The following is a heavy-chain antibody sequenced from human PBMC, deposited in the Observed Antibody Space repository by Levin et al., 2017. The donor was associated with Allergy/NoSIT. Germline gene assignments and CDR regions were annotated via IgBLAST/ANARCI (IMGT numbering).Heavy chain of an antibody. J-gene: IGHJ5*02. CDR3: VYRKFYDISNYVFDP. V-gene: IGHV2-5*02. Sequence: SGPTLVKPTQTLTLTCTFSGFSLSPSGVGVGWIRQPPGKALEWLALIYWDDDKRYSPSLKTRLTITKDTSKNQVVLTMTNMDTVDTATYFCVYRKFYDISNYVFDPWGQGTLVTVSS. CDR1: GFSLSPSGVG. CDR2: IYWDDDK. D-gene: IGHD4-11*01.